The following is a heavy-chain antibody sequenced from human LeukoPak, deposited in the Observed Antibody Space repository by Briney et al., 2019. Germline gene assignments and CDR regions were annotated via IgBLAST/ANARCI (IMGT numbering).Heavy chain of an antibody. CDR1: GGSISSYY. V-gene: IGHV4-59*12. J-gene: IGHJ4*02. CDR3: ARDHIAAAPYYFDY. CDR2: IYYGGST. D-gene: IGHD6-13*01. Sequence: SETLSLTCTVSGGSISSYYWSWIRQPPGKGLEWIGYIYYGGSTNYNPSLKSRVTISVDTSKNQFSLKLSSVTAADTAVYYCARDHIAAAPYYFDYWGQGTLVTVSS.